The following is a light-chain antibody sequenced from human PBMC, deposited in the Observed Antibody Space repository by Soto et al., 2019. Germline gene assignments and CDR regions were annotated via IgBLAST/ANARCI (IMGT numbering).Light chain of an antibody. V-gene: IGKV3-20*01. J-gene: IGKJ4*01. CDR2: GTP. CDR1: QSIDNFH. CDR3: QSYGSSVA. Sequence: EIVVTQSPGTLSLSPRERATLSCRASQSIDNFHLAWYHQKPGQAPRRLLHGTPTRATGGIADRFSGSGSGTDFTLGISGLEPEDFAVYYCQSYGSSVAFGGGTTVEIK.